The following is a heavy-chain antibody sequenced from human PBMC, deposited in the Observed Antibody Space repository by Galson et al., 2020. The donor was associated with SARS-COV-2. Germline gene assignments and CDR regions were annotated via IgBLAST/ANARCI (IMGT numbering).Heavy chain of an antibody. V-gene: IGHV1-24*01. CDR3: ATAPAVAGTDWFDP. D-gene: IGHD6-19*01. J-gene: IGHJ5*02. CDR2: FDPEDGET. CDR1: GYTLTELS. Sequence: SVKVSCKVSGYTLTELSMHWVRQAPGKGLEWMGGFDPEDGETIYAQKFQGRVTMTEDTSTDTAYMELSSLRSEDTAVYYCATAPAVAGTDWFDPWGQGTLVTVSS.